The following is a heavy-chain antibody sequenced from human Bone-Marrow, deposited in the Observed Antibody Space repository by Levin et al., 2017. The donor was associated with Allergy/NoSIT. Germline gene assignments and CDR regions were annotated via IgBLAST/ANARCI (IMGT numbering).Heavy chain of an antibody. CDR2: VNPNTGAT. CDR1: GYTFTGYY. D-gene: IGHD4-17*01. V-gene: IGHV1-2*02. J-gene: IGHJ4*02. CDR3: ARDYGDYAGLFLLFDN. Sequence: ASVKVSCKTSGYTFTGYYMHWVRQAPGQGLEWMGWVNPNTGATKYAQKFQGRVTMTRDTSMRTAYMELGRLTSDDTAVYFCARDYGDYAGLFLLFDNWGQGTLVTVSS.